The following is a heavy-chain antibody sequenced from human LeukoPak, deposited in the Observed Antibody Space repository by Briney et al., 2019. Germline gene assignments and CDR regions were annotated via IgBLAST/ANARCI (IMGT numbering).Heavy chain of an antibody. V-gene: IGHV3-21*01. J-gene: IGHJ4*02. D-gene: IGHD3-10*01. Sequence: GGSLRLSCAASGFSFSRYNMNWVRQAPGKGLEWVSSISSSPSYIYYADSVKGRFTISRDDAKNSLYLQMNSLRAEDTAVYYCARGNLWFGELYWGQGTLVTVSS. CDR3: ARGNLWFGELY. CDR1: GFSFSRYN. CDR2: ISSSPSYI.